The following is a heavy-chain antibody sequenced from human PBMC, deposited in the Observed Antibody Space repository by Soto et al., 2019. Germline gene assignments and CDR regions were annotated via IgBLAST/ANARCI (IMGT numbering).Heavy chain of an antibody. J-gene: IGHJ5*02. D-gene: IGHD3-3*01. CDR2: IYWDDAK. CDR1: GFSVSTSGVG. Sequence: QITLKESGPTLVKPTQTLTLTCTFSGFSVSTSGVGVVWIRQPPGKALEWLALIYWDDAKRYSPSLRSRLTITKATSKNQVLLTMTNMGPMDTGTYYCAYAYDFLRGTNWFDPWGQGTLVTVSS. V-gene: IGHV2-5*02. CDR3: AYAYDFLRGTNWFDP.